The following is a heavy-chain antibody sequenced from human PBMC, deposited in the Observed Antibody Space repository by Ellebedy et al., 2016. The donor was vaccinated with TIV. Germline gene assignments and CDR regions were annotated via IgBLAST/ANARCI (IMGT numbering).Heavy chain of an antibody. CDR1: GFTFSSYA. J-gene: IGHJ6*02. CDR3: VKGGSGSYHYYYGMDV. CDR2: ISSNGGST. Sequence: PGGSLRLSCSASGFTFSSYAMHWVRQAPGKGLEYVSAISSNGGSTYYADSVKGRITTSRDNSKNTLYLQMSSLRAEDTAVYYCVKGGSGSYHYYYGMDVWGQGTTVTVSS. V-gene: IGHV3-64D*06. D-gene: IGHD3-10*01.